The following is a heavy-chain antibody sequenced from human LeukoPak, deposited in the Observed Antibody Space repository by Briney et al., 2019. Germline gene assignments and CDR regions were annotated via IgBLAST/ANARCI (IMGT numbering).Heavy chain of an antibody. CDR3: AREMYAGWYFAFDI. V-gene: IGHV3-21*01. CDR2: ISNSGDYI. Sequence: GGSLRLSCTVSGFTFSSFTVNWVRQGPGKGLEWVASISNSGDYISYADSLKGRFTISRDNAKNSLFLQMSSLRAEDTAVYYCAREMYAGWYFAFDIWGQGTMVTVSS. D-gene: IGHD6-19*01. J-gene: IGHJ3*02. CDR1: GFTFSSFT.